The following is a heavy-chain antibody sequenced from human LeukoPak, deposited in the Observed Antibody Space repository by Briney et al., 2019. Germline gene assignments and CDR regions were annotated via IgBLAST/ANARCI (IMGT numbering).Heavy chain of an antibody. V-gene: IGHV3-30*02. CDR1: GFIFSSYG. Sequence: GGSLRLSCAASGFIFSSYGMHWVLQAPGKGLEWVAFIRYDGSNKYYADSVKGRFTITRDNSKNTLYLQMNSLRAADTAVYYCASAHRMTPVTSSLDYWGQGPLVTVSS. J-gene: IGHJ4*02. D-gene: IGHD4-17*01. CDR3: ASAHRMTPVTSSLDY. CDR2: IRYDGSNK.